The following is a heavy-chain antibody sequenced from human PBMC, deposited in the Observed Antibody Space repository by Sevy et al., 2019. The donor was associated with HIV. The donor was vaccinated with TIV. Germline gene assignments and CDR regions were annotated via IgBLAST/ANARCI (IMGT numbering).Heavy chain of an antibody. D-gene: IGHD6-6*01. Sequence: GGSLRLSCAASGLTFSSYAMSWVRQAPGKGLEWVSAISGSGGSTYYADSVKGRFTISRDNSKNTLYLQMNSLRAEDTAVYYCAKATISSSSFDYWGQGTLVTVSS. CDR3: AKATISSSSFDY. V-gene: IGHV3-23*01. CDR1: GLTFSSYA. J-gene: IGHJ4*02. CDR2: ISGSGGST.